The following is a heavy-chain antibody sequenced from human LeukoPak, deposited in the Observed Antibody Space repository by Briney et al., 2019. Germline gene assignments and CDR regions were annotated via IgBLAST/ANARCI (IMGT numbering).Heavy chain of an antibody. D-gene: IGHD3-22*01. CDR1: GLSFSSYG. J-gene: IGHJ4*02. V-gene: IGHV3-30*18. CDR3: AKDLDSSGFSY. CDR2: ILNDGNSK. Sequence: GGSLRLSCAASGLSFSSYGMHWVRQAPGRGLELVAVILNDGNSKYYADSVKDRFTISRDNSKNTLYLQMNSLRAEDTAVYYCAKDLDSSGFSYWGQGTLVTVSS.